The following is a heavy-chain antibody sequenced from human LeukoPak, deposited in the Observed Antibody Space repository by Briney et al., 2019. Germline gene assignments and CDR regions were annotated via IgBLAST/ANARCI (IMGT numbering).Heavy chain of an antibody. V-gene: IGHV3-23*01. J-gene: IGHJ4*02. CDR3: AKVRNCYGDCYYFDY. CDR1: RFTFSSYA. CDR2: IRGSGYST. D-gene: IGHD2-2*01. Sequence: GGSLRLSCAASRFTFSSYAMNWVRQAPGKGLEWVSGIRGSGYSTYYVDSVKGRFTISRDNSKNTLYLQMNSLRAEDTAVYYCAKVRNCYGDCYYFDYWGQGNLVTVSS.